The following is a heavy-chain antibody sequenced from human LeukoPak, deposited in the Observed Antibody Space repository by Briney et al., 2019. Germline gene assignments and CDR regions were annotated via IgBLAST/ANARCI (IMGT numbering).Heavy chain of an antibody. CDR1: GFTFSSYA. J-gene: IGHJ4*02. D-gene: IGHD1-1*01. V-gene: IGHV3-30-3*01. CDR2: ISYDGSNK. Sequence: GRSLRLSCAASGFTFSSYAMHWVRQAPGKGLEWVAVISYDGSNKYYADSVKGRFTISRDNSKNTLYLQMNSLRAEDTAVYYCAREDRYDRGVDYWGQGTLVTVSS. CDR3: AREDRYDRGVDY.